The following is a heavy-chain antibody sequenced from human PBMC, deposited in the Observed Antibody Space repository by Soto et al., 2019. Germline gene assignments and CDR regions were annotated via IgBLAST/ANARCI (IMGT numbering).Heavy chain of an antibody. CDR2: ISYDGNNK. V-gene: IGHV3-30*18. J-gene: IGHJ4*02. CDR1: EFIFSTYD. Sequence: GGSLRLSCAASEFIFSTYDMHWVRQAPGKGLEWVASISYDGNNKYYGDSVKGRFTISRDNSKNTVFLQMNSLGPEDTAVYYCAKSRVVVTAALFDDSGRGTMVRVSS. CDR3: AKSRVVVTAALFDD. D-gene: IGHD2-21*02.